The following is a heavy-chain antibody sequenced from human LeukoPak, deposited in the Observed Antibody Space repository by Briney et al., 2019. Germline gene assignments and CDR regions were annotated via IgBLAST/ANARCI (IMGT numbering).Heavy chain of an antibody. J-gene: IGHJ4*02. V-gene: IGHV1-3*01. D-gene: IGHD6-19*01. CDR3: ARDSDSSGWSWVY. Sequence: GASVKLSCKASGYRFTSDVYAIHWMRQAPGHRLEWLGYINAGTGKTMYSQKFQGRVTITGDTYASTVSMELSSLTSEDTATYYCARDSDSSGWSWVYWGQGTLLIVSS. CDR2: INAGTGKT. CDR1: GYRFTSDVYA.